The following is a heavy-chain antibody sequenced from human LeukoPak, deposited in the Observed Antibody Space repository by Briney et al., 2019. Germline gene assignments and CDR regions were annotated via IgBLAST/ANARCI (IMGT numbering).Heavy chain of an antibody. J-gene: IGHJ3*02. Sequence: PGGSLRLSCAASGFTFSNYAMGWVRQAPGKGLEWVSAISASGGSTYYAASVRGRFTVSRDNSKNTLYLQINSLRAEDTAVFYCAKDRKAVAGPIDAFDIWGQGTMVTVSS. CDR1: GFTFSNYA. CDR3: AKDRKAVAGPIDAFDI. CDR2: ISASGGST. D-gene: IGHD6-19*01. V-gene: IGHV3-23*01.